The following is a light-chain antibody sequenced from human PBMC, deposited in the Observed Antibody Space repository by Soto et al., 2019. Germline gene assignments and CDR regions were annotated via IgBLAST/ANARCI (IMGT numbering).Light chain of an antibody. CDR3: QHYGTSLWT. CDR2: RES. J-gene: IGKJ1*01. V-gene: IGKV3-20*01. Sequence: EIMFTQSQGNLSLSPGDRATLSGRASPSVSRSFLAWYQQKPGQPPRLLISRESLRATGIQDRFSASWSGTDFTITLSRLDPEDFAMYFCQHYGTSLWTFGQGTKVEIK. CDR1: PSVSRSF.